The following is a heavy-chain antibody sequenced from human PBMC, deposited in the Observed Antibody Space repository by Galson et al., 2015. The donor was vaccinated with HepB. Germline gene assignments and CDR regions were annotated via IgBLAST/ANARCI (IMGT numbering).Heavy chain of an antibody. J-gene: IGHJ6*02. CDR3: ARGRLTIFAVVTDVRDYYYRMDV. CDR2: INPNSGDT. V-gene: IGHV1-2*02. Sequence: SVKVSCKASGYSFTDYYMHWVRQAPGQGLEWMGWINPNSGDTYYAQMFQGRVTTTRDKSISTAYMELTSLRSDDTAVYYCARGRLTIFAVVTDVRDYYYRMDVWGQRTTVTVSS. CDR1: GYSFTDYY. D-gene: IGHD3-3*01.